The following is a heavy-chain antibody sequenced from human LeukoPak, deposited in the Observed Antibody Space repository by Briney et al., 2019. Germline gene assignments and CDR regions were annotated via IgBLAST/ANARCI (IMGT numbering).Heavy chain of an antibody. V-gene: IGHV3-30*02. D-gene: IGHD3-3*01. J-gene: IGHJ4*02. CDR2: IRYDGSNK. CDR1: GFTFSSYG. Sequence: GGSLRLSCAASGFTFSSYGMHWVRQAPGKGLEWVAFIRYDGSNKYYADSVKGRFTISRDNSKNTLYLQMNSLRAEDTAVYYCAKGKQPISAFDYWGQGTLVTVSS. CDR3: AKGKQPISAFDY.